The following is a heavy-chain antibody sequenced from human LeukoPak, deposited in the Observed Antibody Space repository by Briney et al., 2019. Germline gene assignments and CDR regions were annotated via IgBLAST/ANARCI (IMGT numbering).Heavy chain of an antibody. CDR3: ARVITMVRGVIYYFDY. CDR1: GGSISGSSYY. Sequence: DPSETLSLTCTVSGGSISGSSYYWGWIRQPPGKGLEWIGSIYYSGSTYYNPSLKSRVTISVDTSKNQFSLKLSSVTAADTAVYYCARVITMVRGVIYYFDYWGQGTLVTVSS. D-gene: IGHD3-10*01. J-gene: IGHJ4*02. V-gene: IGHV4-39*07. CDR2: IYYSGST.